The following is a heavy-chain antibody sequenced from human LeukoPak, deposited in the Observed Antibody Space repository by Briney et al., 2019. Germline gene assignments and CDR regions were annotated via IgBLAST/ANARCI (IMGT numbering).Heavy chain of an antibody. Sequence: PGGSLRLSCAASGFTFSSYAMSWVRQAPGKGLEWVSAISGSGGSTYYADSVKGRFTISRDNSKNTLYLQMNSLRAEDTALYYCARSSTTVTTRFFDLWGRGTLVTVSS. CDR2: ISGSGGST. CDR3: ARSSTTVTTRFFDL. V-gene: IGHV3-23*01. D-gene: IGHD4-17*01. CDR1: GFTFSSYA. J-gene: IGHJ2*01.